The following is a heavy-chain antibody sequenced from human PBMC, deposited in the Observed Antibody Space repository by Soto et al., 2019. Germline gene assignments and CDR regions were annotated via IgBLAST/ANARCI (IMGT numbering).Heavy chain of an antibody. Sequence: GGSLRLSCAASGFTFSTYAMNWVRQAPGKGLEWVSAISGSGGSTYYTDSVKGRFTISRDNSKNTLYLQMNSLRAEDTAVYYCAKDGVSGWYENNWFDPWGQGTLVTVSS. CDR2: ISGSGGST. D-gene: IGHD6-19*01. CDR3: AKDGVSGWYENNWFDP. CDR1: GFTFSTYA. J-gene: IGHJ5*02. V-gene: IGHV3-23*01.